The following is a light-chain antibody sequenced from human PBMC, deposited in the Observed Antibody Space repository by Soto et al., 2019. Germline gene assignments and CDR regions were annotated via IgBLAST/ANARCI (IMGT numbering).Light chain of an antibody. CDR1: SSNIGSNT. CDR3: SAWDDSLIGFYL. V-gene: IGLV1-44*01. CDR2: NSN. J-gene: IGLJ1*01. Sequence: QSVLTQPPSASGTPGQRVTISCSGSSSNIGSNTVSWYQQLPGTAPKLLIYNSNQRPSGVPDRFSGSKSGTSASLAIRGLQSEDEADYYCSAWDDSLIGFYLFGTGTKVTVL.